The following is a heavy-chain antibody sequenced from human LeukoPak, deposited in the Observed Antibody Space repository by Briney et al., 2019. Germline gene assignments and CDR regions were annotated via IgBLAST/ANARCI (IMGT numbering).Heavy chain of an antibody. CDR2: INPNSGGT. CDR3: ARGPRYYYDSSGPFDY. Sequence: ASVKVSCEASGYTFTDYYMHWVRQAPGQGLEWMGWINPNSGGTNYAQKFQGRVTMTRDTSISTAYMELSRLRSDDTAVYFCARGPRYYYDSSGPFDYWGQGTLVTVSS. CDR1: GYTFTDYY. D-gene: IGHD3-22*01. J-gene: IGHJ4*02. V-gene: IGHV1-2*02.